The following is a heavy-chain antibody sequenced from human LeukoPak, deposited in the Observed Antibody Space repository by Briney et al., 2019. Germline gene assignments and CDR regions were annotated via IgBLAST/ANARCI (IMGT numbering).Heavy chain of an antibody. D-gene: IGHD6-19*01. CDR2: INSDGYSI. J-gene: IGHJ5*01. V-gene: IGHV3-74*03. CDR3: TRAGYSSGFDS. Sequence: PGGSPRLSCAASGFTFSGYWMHWVRQAPGKGLVWVSRINSDGYSITYADSVKGRFTISRDNAKNTLYLQMNSLIAEDTAVYFCTRAGYSSGFDSWGQGTLVTVSS. CDR1: GFTFSGYW.